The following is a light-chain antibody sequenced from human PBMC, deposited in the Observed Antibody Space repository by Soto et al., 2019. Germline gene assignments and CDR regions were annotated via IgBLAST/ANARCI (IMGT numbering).Light chain of an antibody. V-gene: IGLV2-14*01. CDR2: DVS. Sequence: QSALTQPASVSGSPGQSITISCTGTSSDVGGYNYVYWYQQHPGKAPKLMIYDVSNRPSGVYNRFSGSKSGNTASLTISGLQAEDEADYYCSSYTSSSTLYVFGTGTKLTVL. CDR3: SSYTSSSTLYV. J-gene: IGLJ1*01. CDR1: SSDVGGYNY.